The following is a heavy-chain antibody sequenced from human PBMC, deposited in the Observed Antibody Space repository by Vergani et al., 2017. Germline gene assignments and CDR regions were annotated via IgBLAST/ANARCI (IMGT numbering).Heavy chain of an antibody. D-gene: IGHD3-16*01. Sequence: QVHLNEAGPGLVKPSQTLSLTCTVSGGSFNSGSYYWSWLRQPAGKRLEWIGRIHTNGVIHYNPSLNSRATISVDTSRNQISLKLTSVTATDTAIYFCARGNPYVDFDIWGQGTMITVSS. CDR1: GGSFNSGSYY. CDR3: ARGNPYVDFDI. J-gene: IGHJ3*02. CDR2: IHTNGVI. V-gene: IGHV4-61*02.